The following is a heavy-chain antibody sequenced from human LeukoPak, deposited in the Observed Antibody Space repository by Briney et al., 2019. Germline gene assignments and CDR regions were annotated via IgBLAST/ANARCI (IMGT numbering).Heavy chain of an antibody. CDR1: GGSISSYY. V-gene: IGHV4-59*01. CDR3: ARSYYDFWSGYYRWYYYYMDV. J-gene: IGHJ6*03. D-gene: IGHD3-3*01. CDR2: IYYSGST. Sequence: SETLSLTCAVSGGSISSYYWSWIRQPPGKGLEWIGYIYYSGSTNYNPSLKSRVTISVDTSKNQFSLKLSSVTAADTAVYYCARSYYDFWSGYYRWYYYYMDVWGKGTTVTVSS.